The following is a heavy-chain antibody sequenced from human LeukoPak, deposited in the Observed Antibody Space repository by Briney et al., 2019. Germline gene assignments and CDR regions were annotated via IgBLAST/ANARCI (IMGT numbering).Heavy chain of an antibody. CDR2: IYHTGST. V-gene: IGHV4-59*01. J-gene: IGHJ4*02. D-gene: IGHD7-27*01. CDR3: ASRKLGNDY. CDR1: GGSFSDYY. Sequence: SETLSLTCTISGGSFSDYYWSWLRQSPGKGLEWTGYIYHTGSTSYSPSLKSRVTISADTSQNQFSLKLSSVTAADTAVYYCASRKLGNDYWGQGTLVTVSS.